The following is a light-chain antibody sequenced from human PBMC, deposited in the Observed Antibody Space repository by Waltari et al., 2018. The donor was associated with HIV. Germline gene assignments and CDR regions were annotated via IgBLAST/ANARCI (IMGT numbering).Light chain of an antibody. Sequence: QSALTQPPSASGSPGQSVTISCTGTSSDVGGYNFVSWYQQHPGKAPKLLIFEATKPPSGVPDRFSGSKSGNTASLTVSGLQAEDEADYYCSSYAGSSTLMFGGGTKLTVL. CDR1: SSDVGGYNF. CDR2: EAT. V-gene: IGLV2-8*01. CDR3: SSYAGSSTLM. J-gene: IGLJ3*02.